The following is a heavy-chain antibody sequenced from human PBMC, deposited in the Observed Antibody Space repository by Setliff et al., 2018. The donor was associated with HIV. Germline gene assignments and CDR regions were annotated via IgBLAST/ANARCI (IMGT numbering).Heavy chain of an antibody. Sequence: PGGSLRLSCAASGFTFSSYAMSWVRQAPGKGLEWVSVIYSGGSSTYYADSVKGRFTISRDNAKNSLYLQMNSLRAEDTAVYYCARRGSNLPSGFDIWGQGTMVTVSS. CDR3: ARRGSNLPSGFDI. CDR1: GFTFSSYA. V-gene: IGHV3-23*03. J-gene: IGHJ3*02. CDR2: IYSGGSST. D-gene: IGHD3-3*01.